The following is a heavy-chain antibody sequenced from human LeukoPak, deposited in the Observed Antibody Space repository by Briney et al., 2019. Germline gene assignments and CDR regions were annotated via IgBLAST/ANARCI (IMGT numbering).Heavy chain of an antibody. CDR1: GYTFIGYY. CDR2: INSKSGGT. Sequence: ASVKVSCKASGYTFIGYYVHWVRQAPGQGLEWMGWINSKSGGTNYAQKFQGRVAMTRDTSISTAYMELSRLTSDDTAVYYCARGREVAGTVGYWGQGTLVTVSS. J-gene: IGHJ4*02. D-gene: IGHD6-19*01. CDR3: ARGREVAGTVGY. V-gene: IGHV1-2*02.